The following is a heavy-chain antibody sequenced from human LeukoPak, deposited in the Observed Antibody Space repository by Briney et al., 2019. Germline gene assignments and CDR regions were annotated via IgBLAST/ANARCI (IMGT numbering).Heavy chain of an antibody. CDR2: ITYDGSTT. CDR3: GRANRLWTIDY. D-gene: IGHD1-14*01. Sequence: GLCLRLSCAASGFTFTNYWIHWVRHEPGKGLVWVSYITYDGSTTTYADSVKGRFTTSRDNAYDTVYLQMSSLRAEDTAIYYCGRANRLWTIDYWGPGTLDPVSS. J-gene: IGHJ4*02. V-gene: IGHV3-74*01. CDR1: GFTFTNYW.